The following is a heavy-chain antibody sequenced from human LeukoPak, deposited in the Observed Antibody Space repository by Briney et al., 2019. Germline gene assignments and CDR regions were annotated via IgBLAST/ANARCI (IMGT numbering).Heavy chain of an antibody. V-gene: IGHV3-7*01. CDR1: GFTFSSYW. CDR2: IKQDGSEK. CDR3: ARDRNTDFWSGYYTNYFDY. D-gene: IGHD3-3*01. Sequence: PGGSLRLSCAASGFTFSSYWMSWVRQAPGKGLEWVANIKQDGSEKYYVDSVKGRFIISRDNAKNSLYLQMNSLRVEDTAVYYCARDRNTDFWSGYYTNYFDYWGQGTLVTVSS. J-gene: IGHJ4*02.